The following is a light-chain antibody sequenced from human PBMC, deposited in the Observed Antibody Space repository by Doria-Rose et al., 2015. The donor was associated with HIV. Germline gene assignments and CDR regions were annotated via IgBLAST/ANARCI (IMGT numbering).Light chain of an antibody. CDR2: DGS. CDR1: QSFSSTY. CDR3: HQYGTSWT. V-gene: IGKV3-20*01. J-gene: IGKJ1*01. Sequence: TQSPGTLSLSPGERATPSCRASQSFSSTYLAWYQQKPGQAPSLLIYDGSTRATGIPDRFSASGFGTDFTLTINRLEPEDFALYYCHQYGTSWTFGQGTKVEI.